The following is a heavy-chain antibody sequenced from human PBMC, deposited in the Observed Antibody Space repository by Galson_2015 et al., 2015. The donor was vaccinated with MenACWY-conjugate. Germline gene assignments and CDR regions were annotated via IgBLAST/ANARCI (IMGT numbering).Heavy chain of an antibody. Sequence: LRLSCAASGFTFSSYWMSWVRQAPGKGLEWVANIKKDGSEQYYVDSVTGRFTISRDNAKNTLSLQMDSLRVEDTAVYYCARDHISDGIDCWGQGTLVTVSS. CDR1: GFTFSSYW. V-gene: IGHV3-7*03. CDR2: IKKDGSEQ. J-gene: IGHJ4*02. D-gene: IGHD2-21*01. CDR3: ARDHISDGIDC.